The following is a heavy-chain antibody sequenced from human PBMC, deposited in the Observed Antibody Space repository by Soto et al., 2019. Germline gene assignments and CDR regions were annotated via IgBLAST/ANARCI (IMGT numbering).Heavy chain of an antibody. J-gene: IGHJ4*02. V-gene: IGHV3-30*04. Sequence: QVQLVESGGGVVQPGGSLRLSCAASGFTFSNFAIHWVRQAPGKGLEWVAVTSYDGKNKDYADSVKGRFTISRDNSKKTLFLQMNSLRPEDTAVYYCARERAIASTGLFYYWGQGTLVTVSS. CDR1: GFTFSNFA. CDR3: ARERAIASTGLFYY. CDR2: TSYDGKNK. D-gene: IGHD6-13*01.